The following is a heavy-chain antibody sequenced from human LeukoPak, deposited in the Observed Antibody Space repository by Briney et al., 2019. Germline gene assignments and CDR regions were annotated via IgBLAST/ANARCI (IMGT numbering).Heavy chain of an antibody. CDR2: ISKDGSTK. Sequence: GGSLRLSCEASEFTFSNYGMHWVRQAPGKGLEWVAVISKDGSTKIYSAAVKGRFTIYRDNSRNTMYLQMNSLRPEDTAVYFCAKEYSSGWSYWYFDLWGRGTLVTVSS. CDR1: EFTFSNYG. V-gene: IGHV3-30*18. CDR3: AKEYSSGWSYWYFDL. D-gene: IGHD6-19*01. J-gene: IGHJ2*01.